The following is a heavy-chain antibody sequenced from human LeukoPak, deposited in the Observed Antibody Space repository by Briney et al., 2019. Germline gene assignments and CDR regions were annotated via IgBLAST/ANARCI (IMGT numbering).Heavy chain of an antibody. CDR3: TTDIHILMGSGDY. J-gene: IGHJ4*02. CDR2: IKSKVNGGTA. D-gene: IGHD3-9*01. V-gene: IGHV3-15*01. CDR1: GFTFSNAW. Sequence: GRSLRLSCVASGFTFSNAWMTWVRQGPGTGLEWVGRIKSKVNGGTADHAAPVKCRFTISRDDSQNMLYLQMNSLKTEDTAVYCTTDIHILMGSGDYWGQGTLVTVSS.